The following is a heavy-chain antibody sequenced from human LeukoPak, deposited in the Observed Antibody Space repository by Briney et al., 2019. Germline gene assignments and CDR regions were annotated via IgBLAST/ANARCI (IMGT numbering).Heavy chain of an antibody. CDR1: GFTFSSYA. V-gene: IGHV3-21*01. Sequence: GGSLRLSCAASGFTFSSYAMSWVRQAPGKGLEWVSSISSSSSYIYYADSVKGRFTISRDNAKNSLYLQMNSLRAEDTAVYYCARDGYDNWNYFDYWGQGTLVTVSS. J-gene: IGHJ4*02. D-gene: IGHD1-1*01. CDR2: ISSSSSYI. CDR3: ARDGYDNWNYFDY.